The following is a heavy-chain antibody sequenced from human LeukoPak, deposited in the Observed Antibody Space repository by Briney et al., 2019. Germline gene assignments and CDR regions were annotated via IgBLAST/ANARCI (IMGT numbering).Heavy chain of an antibody. J-gene: IGHJ4*02. Sequence: GGSLRLSCAASGFTFDDYAMHWVRQAPGKGLEWVSGISWNSGSIGYADSVKGRFTISRDNAKNSLYLQMNSLRAEDTALYYCAKDGDRRWGTGHFDYWGQGTLVTVSS. CDR2: ISWNSGSI. CDR1: GFTFDDYA. CDR3: AKDGDRRWGTGHFDY. V-gene: IGHV3-9*01. D-gene: IGHD3-16*01.